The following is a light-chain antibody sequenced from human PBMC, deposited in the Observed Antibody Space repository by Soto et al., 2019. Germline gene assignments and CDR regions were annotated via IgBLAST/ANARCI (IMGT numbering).Light chain of an antibody. Sequence: EIVMTQSPATLSVSPGERATLSCRASQSVSSNLAWYQQKPGQAPRLLIYGASTRATGIPARFSGSGSGTEFTLNISSLQSEDFAAYSCQQYNNSPYTFGQGTKLEIK. J-gene: IGKJ2*01. CDR1: QSVSSN. V-gene: IGKV3-15*01. CDR2: GAS. CDR3: QQYNNSPYT.